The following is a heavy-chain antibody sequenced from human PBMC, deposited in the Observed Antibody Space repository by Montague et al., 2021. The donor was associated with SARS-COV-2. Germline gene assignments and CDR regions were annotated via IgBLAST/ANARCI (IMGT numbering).Heavy chain of an antibody. Sequence: TLSLTCTVSGGSISSGSYYWSWIRQPAGKGLEWIGRIYTSGSTNYNPSLKSRVTISVDTSKNQFSLKLNSVTAADTAVYYCARDRVDRYSGSRTAYGMDVWGQGTTVTVSS. CDR3: ARDRVDRYSGSRTAYGMDV. CDR2: IYTSGST. CDR1: GGSISSGSYY. D-gene: IGHD1-26*01. V-gene: IGHV4-61*02. J-gene: IGHJ6*02.